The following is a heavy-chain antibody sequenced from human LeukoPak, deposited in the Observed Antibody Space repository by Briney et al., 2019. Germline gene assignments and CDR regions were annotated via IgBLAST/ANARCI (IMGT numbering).Heavy chain of an antibody. CDR3: TRGGDYVLWLWFDP. Sequence: PGGSLRLSCAASGFTFSGSAMHWVRQASGKGLEWVGRIRNKANSYATGYAASVKGRFTISRDDSKNTAYLQMNSLKTEDTAVYYCTRGGDYVLWLWFDPWGQGTLVTVSS. CDR1: GFTFSGSA. J-gene: IGHJ5*02. CDR2: IRNKANSYAT. D-gene: IGHD4-17*01. V-gene: IGHV3-73*01.